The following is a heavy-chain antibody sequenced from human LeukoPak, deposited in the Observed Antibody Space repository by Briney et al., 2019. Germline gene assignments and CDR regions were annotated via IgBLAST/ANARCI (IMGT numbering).Heavy chain of an antibody. J-gene: IGHJ4*02. CDR3: ARDLTRRSIWGYYFDY. Sequence: GRSLRLSCAASGFTFSSYAMHWVRQAPGKGLEWVAVISYDGSNKYYADSVKGRFTISRDNSKNTLYLQMNSLRAEDTAVYYCARDLTRRSIWGYYFDYWGQGTLVTVSS. CDR2: ISYDGSNK. D-gene: IGHD7-27*01. CDR1: GFTFSSYA. V-gene: IGHV3-30*04.